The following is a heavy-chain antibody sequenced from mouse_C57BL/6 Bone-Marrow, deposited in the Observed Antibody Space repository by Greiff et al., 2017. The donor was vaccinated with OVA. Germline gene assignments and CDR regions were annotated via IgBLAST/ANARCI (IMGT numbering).Heavy chain of an antibody. CDR2: ISDGGSYT. CDR3: ARDVGWLLPYYFDY. V-gene: IGHV5-4*01. CDR1: GFTFSSYA. D-gene: IGHD2-3*01. J-gene: IGHJ2*01. Sequence: EVQLQESGGGLVKPGGSLKLSCAASGFTFSSYAMSWVRQTPEKRLEWVATISDGGSYTYYPDNVKGRFTISRDNAKNNLYLQMSHLKSEDTAMYYCARDVGWLLPYYFDYWGQGTTLTVSS.